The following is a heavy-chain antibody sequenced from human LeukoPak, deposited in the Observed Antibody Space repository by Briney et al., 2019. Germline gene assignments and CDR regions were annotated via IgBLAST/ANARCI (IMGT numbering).Heavy chain of an antibody. CDR2: ISKDGSNK. CDR3: ARRPPAVAGLDY. Sequence: GGSLRLSCAASGFTFSSYNMHWVRQAPGKGLEWVAVISKDGSNKYYADSVKGRFTIPRDNSKNTVYGEMNRLRGEDTAVYYCARRPPAVAGLDYWGQGTLVTVSS. CDR1: GFTFSSYN. D-gene: IGHD6-19*01. V-gene: IGHV3-30*03. J-gene: IGHJ4*02.